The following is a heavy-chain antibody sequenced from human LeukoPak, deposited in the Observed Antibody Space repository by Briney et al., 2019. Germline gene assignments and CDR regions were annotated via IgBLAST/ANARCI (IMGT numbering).Heavy chain of an antibody. D-gene: IGHD3-22*01. J-gene: IGHJ4*02. V-gene: IGHV3-9*03. CDR1: GFTFDDYA. CDR3: AKDIGGYYDSSGFDY. CDR2: ISWNSGSI. Sequence: PGGSLRLSCAASGFTFDDYAMHWVRQAPGKGLEWVSGISWNSGSIGYADSVKGRFTISRDNAKNSLYLQMNSLRAEDMALYYCAKDIGGYYDSSGFDYWGQGTLVTVSS.